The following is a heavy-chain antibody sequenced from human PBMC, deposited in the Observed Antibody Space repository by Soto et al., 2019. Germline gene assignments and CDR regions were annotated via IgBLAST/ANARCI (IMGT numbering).Heavy chain of an antibody. CDR3: ARLHGYSSGWYDY. CDR2: ISTFNGNA. D-gene: IGHD6-19*01. V-gene: IGHV1-18*04. J-gene: IGHJ4*02. CDR1: GYTFSSNG. Sequence: QVPLVQSGAEVKKPGASVKVSCKASGYTFSSNGVSWVRQAPGQGLEWMGCISTFNGNAHFAQKFQGRVTMTTDTSTNTAYMELRSLSSDDTAVYYCARLHGYSSGWYDYWGQGTLVTVSS.